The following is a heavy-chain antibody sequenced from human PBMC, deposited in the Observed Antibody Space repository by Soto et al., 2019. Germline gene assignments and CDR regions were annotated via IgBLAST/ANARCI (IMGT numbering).Heavy chain of an antibody. CDR2: ISGSGGST. J-gene: IGHJ3*02. CDR3: AKDASYYDFWSDDAFDI. CDR1: GFTFSSYA. D-gene: IGHD3-3*01. V-gene: IGHV3-23*01. Sequence: EVQLLESGGGLVQPGGSLRLSCAASGFTFSSYAMSWVRQAPGKGLEWVSAISGSGGSTYYADSVKGRFTISRDNSKNTLYLPMNSLRAEDTAVYYCAKDASYYDFWSDDAFDIWGQGTMVTVSS.